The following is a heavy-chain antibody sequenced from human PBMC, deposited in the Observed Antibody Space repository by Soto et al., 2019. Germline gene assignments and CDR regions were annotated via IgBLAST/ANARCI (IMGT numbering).Heavy chain of an antibody. J-gene: IGHJ6*03. V-gene: IGHV1-2*02. CDR3: ARESGGATATLDYYYFYMDV. Sequence: QVQLVQSGAEVRKPGASVKVSCKTSGDSFNAYYLHWVRQAPGQGLEWLGWINPNGGATKYAQKFRGRVAMTRDTSIRTAYMALTSLRSDDTAIYFCARESGGATATLDYYYFYMDVWGQGTTVTVSS. CDR1: GDSFNAYY. D-gene: IGHD5-12*01. CDR2: INPNGGAT.